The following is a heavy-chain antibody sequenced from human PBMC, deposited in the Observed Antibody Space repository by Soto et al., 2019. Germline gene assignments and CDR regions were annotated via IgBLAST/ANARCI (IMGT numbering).Heavy chain of an antibody. CDR1: GYPFISYV. J-gene: IGHJ4*02. CDR2: ITPYNSNT. CDR3: ARDYWVYDYVWGSPPADY. Sequence: ASVKVSCKASGYPFISYVISWVRQAPGQGLDWMGWITPYNSNTKYAQKLQGRVTMTTDTSTSTVYMELRSLRSDDTAGYYCARDYWVYDYVWGSPPADYWGQGTLVTVSS. D-gene: IGHD3-16*01. V-gene: IGHV1-18*01.